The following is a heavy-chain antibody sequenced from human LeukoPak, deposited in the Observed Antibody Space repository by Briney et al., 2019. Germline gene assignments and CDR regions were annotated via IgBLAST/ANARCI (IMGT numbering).Heavy chain of an antibody. CDR3: AGGRVTATDGFDI. CDR2: INPTGGST. D-gene: IGHD2-21*02. J-gene: IGHJ3*02. CDR1: GYTFTNYF. Sequence: ASVKVSCKATGYTFTNYFIRWVGPAPGEGLEWMGIINPTGGSTRYAQKFQGRVTMTRDTSTSTVCMELSSLRSEDTAVYYCAGGRVTATDGFDIWGQGTTVIVSS. V-gene: IGHV1-46*01.